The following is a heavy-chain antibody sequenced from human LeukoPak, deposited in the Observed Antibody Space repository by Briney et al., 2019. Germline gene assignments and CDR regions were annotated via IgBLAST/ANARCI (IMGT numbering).Heavy chain of an antibody. Sequence: GGSLRLSCAASGFTFSSYSMHWVRQAPGKGLEYVSAISSNGGSTYYANSVKGRFTISRDNSKNTLYLQMSSLRLEDTAVYYCARGARKGDDYGGFFDYWGQGTLVPISS. CDR3: ARGARKGDDYGGFFDY. D-gene: IGHD4-23*01. CDR2: ISSNGGST. J-gene: IGHJ4*02. CDR1: GFTFSSYS. V-gene: IGHV3-64*01.